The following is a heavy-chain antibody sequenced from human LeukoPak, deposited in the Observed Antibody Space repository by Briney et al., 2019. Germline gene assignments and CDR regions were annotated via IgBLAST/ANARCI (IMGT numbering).Heavy chain of an antibody. CDR3: ARGTRRAAAGV. J-gene: IGHJ4*02. CDR2: IYYSGST. D-gene: IGHD6-13*01. Sequence: SETLSLTCTVSGGSISSSSYYWGWIRQPPGKGPEWIGSIYYSGSTYYNPSLKSRVTISVDTSKNQFSLKLSSVTAADTAVYYCARGTRRAAAGVWGQGTLVTVSS. V-gene: IGHV4-39*07. CDR1: GGSISSSSYY.